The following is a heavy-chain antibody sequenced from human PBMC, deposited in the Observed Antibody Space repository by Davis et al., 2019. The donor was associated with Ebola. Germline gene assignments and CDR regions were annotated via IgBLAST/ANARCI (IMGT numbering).Heavy chain of an antibody. CDR3: AHIQYYYDSSGYSLGKFDY. CDR1: GFSLSTSGMC. D-gene: IGHD3-22*01. V-gene: IGHV2-5*08. CDR2: IYWDDDK. Sequence: SGPTLVKPTQTLTLTCTFSGFSLSTSGMCVSWIRQPPGKALEWLALIYWDDDKRYSPSLKSRLTITKDTSKNQVVLTMTNMDPVDTATYYCAHIQYYYDSSGYSLGKFDYWGQGTLVTVSS. J-gene: IGHJ4*02.